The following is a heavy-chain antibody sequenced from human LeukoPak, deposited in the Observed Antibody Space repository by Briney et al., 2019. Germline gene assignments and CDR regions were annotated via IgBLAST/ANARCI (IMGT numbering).Heavy chain of an antibody. CDR3: ARGATYYYDSSGYPFDY. CDR1: GGSISRGSYY. Sequence: SQTLSLTCTVSGGSISRGSYYWSWIRQPAGKGLEWIGRIYTSGSTNYNPSLKSRVTISVDTSKNQFSLKLSSVTAADTAVYYCARGATYYYDSSGYPFDYWGQGTLVTVSS. CDR2: IYTSGST. V-gene: IGHV4-61*02. D-gene: IGHD3-22*01. J-gene: IGHJ4*02.